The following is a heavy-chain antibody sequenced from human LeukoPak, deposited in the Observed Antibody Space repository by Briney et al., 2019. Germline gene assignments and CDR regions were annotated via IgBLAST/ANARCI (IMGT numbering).Heavy chain of an antibody. D-gene: IGHD2-8*02. Sequence: PGRSLRPSCTASGFTFGDYAMTWFRQAPGKGLDCVGFIRSRAYGGTTECAASVKGRFTISRDDSKSIAYLQMNGLKTEDTAVYYCARDRVGCTGGSCYFGYWGQGTLVTVSS. CDR3: ARDRVGCTGGSCYFGY. J-gene: IGHJ4*02. CDR1: GFTFGDYA. CDR2: IRSRAYGGTT. V-gene: IGHV3-49*03.